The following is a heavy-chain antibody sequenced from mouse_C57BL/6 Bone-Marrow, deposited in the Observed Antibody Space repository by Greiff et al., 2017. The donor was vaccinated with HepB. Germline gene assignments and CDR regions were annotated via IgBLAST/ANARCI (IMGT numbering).Heavy chain of an antibody. CDR2: IDPSDSYT. Sequence: QVQLQQSGAELVMPGASVKLSCKASGYTFTSYWMHWVKQRPGQGLEWIGEIDPSDSYTNYNQKFKGKSTLTVDKSSSTAYMQLSSLTSEDSAVYYCASTLWLRRGDYYAMDYWGQGTSVTVSS. D-gene: IGHD2-2*01. V-gene: IGHV1-69*01. CDR3: ASTLWLRRGDYYAMDY. CDR1: GYTFTSYW. J-gene: IGHJ4*01.